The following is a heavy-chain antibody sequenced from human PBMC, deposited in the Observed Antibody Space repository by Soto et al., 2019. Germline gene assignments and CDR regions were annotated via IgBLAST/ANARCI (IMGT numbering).Heavy chain of an antibody. J-gene: IGHJ3*02. CDR3: ASGFYPYNWNDVCAFDI. Sequence: QLQLQESGPGLVKPSETLSLTCTVSGGSISSSSYYWGWIRQPPGKGLEWVGSIYYSGSNYYNPSLKSRVTVSVDTSKNQFSLKLSSVTDADAAVYYCASGFYPYNWNDVCAFDIWGQGTMVTVSS. CDR2: IYYSGSN. D-gene: IGHD1-1*01. V-gene: IGHV4-39*01. CDR1: GGSISSSSYY.